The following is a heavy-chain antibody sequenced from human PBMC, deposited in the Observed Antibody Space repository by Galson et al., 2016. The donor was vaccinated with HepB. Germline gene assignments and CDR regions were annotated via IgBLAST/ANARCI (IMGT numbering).Heavy chain of an antibody. CDR3: ARHRYTSGWYTLDS. CDR2: ITDSGST. Sequence: SETLSITCGVSGGSLSGHYWNWVRQCPGKGLEWIGEITDSGSTNYNATLKSRVSISIDTPKNQFTLKLDSVTAADTAIYYCARHRYTSGWYTLDSWGQGTLVTVSS. CDR1: GGSLSGHY. D-gene: IGHD6-19*01. J-gene: IGHJ4*02. V-gene: IGHV4-34*01.